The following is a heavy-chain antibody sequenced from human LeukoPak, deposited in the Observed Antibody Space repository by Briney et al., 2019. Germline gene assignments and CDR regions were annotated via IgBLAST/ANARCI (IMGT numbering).Heavy chain of an antibody. J-gene: IGHJ4*02. CDR3: ARVDYVWGTYRYTCDY. V-gene: IGHV3-7*01. CDR2: INEDGSVK. D-gene: IGHD3-16*02. CDR1: GFTFGSYC. Sequence: GESLKISCASSGFTFGSYCMSWGRQAPGKGLEWVANINEDGSVKYYVDSVKGRFTISRDNAKKSLSLHMNNLRAEDTAVYYCARVDYVWGTYRYTCDYWGQGTLVTVSS.